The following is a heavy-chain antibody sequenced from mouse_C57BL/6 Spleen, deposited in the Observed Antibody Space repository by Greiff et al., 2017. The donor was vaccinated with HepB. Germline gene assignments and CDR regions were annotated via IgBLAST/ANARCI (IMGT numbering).Heavy chain of an antibody. V-gene: IGHV1-15*01. CDR3: TRNYYGRPPYYAMDY. CDR1: GYTFTDYE. J-gene: IGHJ4*01. D-gene: IGHD1-1*01. CDR2: IDPETGGT. Sequence: VQLQQSGAELVRPGASVTLSCKASGYTFTDYEMHWVKQTPVHGLEWIGAIDPETGGTAYNQKFKGKAILTADKSSSTAYMELRSLTSEDSAVYYCTRNYYGRPPYYAMDYWGQGTSVTVSS.